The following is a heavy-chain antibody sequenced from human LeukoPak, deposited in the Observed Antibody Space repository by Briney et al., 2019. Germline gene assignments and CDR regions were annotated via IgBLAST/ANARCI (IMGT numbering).Heavy chain of an antibody. CDR2: ILYDGSNK. CDR1: GFTFSSYA. Sequence: AGGSLRLSCAASGFTFSSYAMHWVRQAPGKGLEWVAVILYDGSNKYYADSVKGRFTISRDNSKNTLYLQMNSLRAEDTAVYYCAKAGIAAAALDYWGQGTLVTVSS. CDR3: AKAGIAAAALDY. V-gene: IGHV3-30-3*01. J-gene: IGHJ4*02. D-gene: IGHD6-13*01.